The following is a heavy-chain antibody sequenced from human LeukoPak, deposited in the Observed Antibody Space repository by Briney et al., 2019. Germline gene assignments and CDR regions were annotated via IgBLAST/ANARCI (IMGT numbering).Heavy chain of an antibody. CDR1: GYTFTGYY. CDR2: INPNSGGT. D-gene: IGHD3-10*01. CDR3: ARSYGSGSSYFDY. J-gene: IGHJ4*02. Sequence: ASVKVSCKASGYTFTGYYVHWVRQAPGQGLEWMGWINPNSGGTNYAQKFRGRVTMTRDTSISTAYMELSRLRSDDTAVYYCARSYGSGSSYFDYWGQGTLVTVSS. V-gene: IGHV1-2*02.